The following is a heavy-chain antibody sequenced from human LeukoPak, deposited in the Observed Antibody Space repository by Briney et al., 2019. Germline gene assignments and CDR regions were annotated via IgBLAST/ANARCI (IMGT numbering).Heavy chain of an antibody. CDR1: GYTFTGYY. CDR3: ARSPHILTGENFDY. J-gene: IGHJ4*02. CDR2: INPNHGDT. V-gene: IGHV1-2*02. D-gene: IGHD3-9*01. Sequence: ASVKVSCKASGYTFTGYYMHWVRQAPGQGLEWMGWINPNHGDTNYAQKFQDRVSMTRDTSISTAYMHLSRLRSADTAVYYCARSPHILTGENFDYWGQGTLVTVSS.